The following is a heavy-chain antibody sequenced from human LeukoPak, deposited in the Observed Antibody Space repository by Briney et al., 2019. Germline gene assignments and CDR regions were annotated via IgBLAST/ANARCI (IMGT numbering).Heavy chain of an antibody. D-gene: IGHD2-15*01. CDR1: GYTFTSYG. V-gene: IGHV1-69*06. CDR3: ARAGLGVVVAATTFDY. CDR2: IIPIFGTA. Sequence: SVKVSCKASGYTFTSYGISWVRQAPGQGLEWMGGIIPIFGTANYAQKFQGRVTITADKSTSTAYMELSSLRSEDTAVYYCARAGLGVVVAATTFDYWGQGTLVTVSS. J-gene: IGHJ4*02.